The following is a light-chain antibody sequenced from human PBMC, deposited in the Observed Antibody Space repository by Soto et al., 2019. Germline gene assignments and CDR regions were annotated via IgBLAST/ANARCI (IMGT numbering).Light chain of an antibody. CDR2: NNN. J-gene: IGLJ3*02. V-gene: IGLV1-44*01. CDR3: AAWHDSLNGPV. CDR1: SSNIGGNP. Sequence: QSVLTQPPSASGTPGQRLTISCSGTSSNIGGNPVNWYQQLPGTAPKLLIYNNNHRPSGVPDRFSGSKSGTSASLSISGLQSEDEADYYCAAWHDSLNGPVFGGGTKVTGL.